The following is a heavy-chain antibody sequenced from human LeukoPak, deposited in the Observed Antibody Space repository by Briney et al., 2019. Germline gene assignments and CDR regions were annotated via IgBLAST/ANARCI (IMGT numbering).Heavy chain of an antibody. CDR1: GFTFSSYG. CDR3: AKLGYDSSGSPRLVDY. V-gene: IGHV3-33*06. D-gene: IGHD3-22*01. J-gene: IGHJ4*02. Sequence: GGSLRLSCAASGFTFSSYGMHWVRQAPGKGLEWVAVIGYDGRNKYYADSVKGRSIISRDNSKNTLYLQMNILRAEDTAVYYCAKLGYDSSGSPRLVDYWGQGTLVTVSA. CDR2: IGYDGRNK.